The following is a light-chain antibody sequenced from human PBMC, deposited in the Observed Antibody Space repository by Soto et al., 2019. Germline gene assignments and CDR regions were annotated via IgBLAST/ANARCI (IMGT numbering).Light chain of an antibody. CDR1: SSDVGGYNY. J-gene: IGLJ2*01. CDR2: DVS. Sequence: QSALTQPASVSGSPGQSITISCTGTSSDVGGYNYVSWYQQHPGKAPKLMIYDVSNRPSGVSNRFSGSKSGNTASLTISGLQAEDEADYYCSSNTSSSTLVVFGGGTKVTLL. V-gene: IGLV2-14*01. CDR3: SSNTSSSTLVV.